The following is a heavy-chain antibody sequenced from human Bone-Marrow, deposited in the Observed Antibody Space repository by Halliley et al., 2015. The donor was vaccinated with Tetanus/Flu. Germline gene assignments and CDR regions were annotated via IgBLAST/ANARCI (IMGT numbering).Heavy chain of an antibody. Sequence: TLSLTCTVSGDSLSGSSYYWSWIRQPPGKELEWIGYISYRGSTNYNPSLGSRVTISLDTSKNQFTLQLTPVTTADTAVYYCARAFIPGRFAPGCWGRGALVTVAS. J-gene: IGHJ1*01. V-gene: IGHV4-61*01. CDR1: GDSLSGSSYY. CDR2: ISYRGST. CDR3: ARAFIPGRFAPGC. D-gene: IGHD3-10*01.